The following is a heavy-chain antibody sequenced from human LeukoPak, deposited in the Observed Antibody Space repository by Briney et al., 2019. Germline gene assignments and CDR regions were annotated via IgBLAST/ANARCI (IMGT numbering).Heavy chain of an antibody. Sequence: SETLSLTCTVSGGSITSYNRSWIRQPPGHGLEWIGYIYYNGSTNYIPPLKCRVTISLYTPKHQFSLNRSSVTAADTAIYYCARDPASHWYHCFDLWGKGTLVTVSS. CDR1: GGSITSYN. D-gene: IGHD6-13*01. CDR2: IYYNGST. J-gene: IGHJ5*02. CDR3: ARDPASHWYHCFDL. V-gene: IGHV4-59*08.